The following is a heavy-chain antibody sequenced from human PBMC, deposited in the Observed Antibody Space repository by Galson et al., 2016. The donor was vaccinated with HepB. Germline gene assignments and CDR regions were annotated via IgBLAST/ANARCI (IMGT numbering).Heavy chain of an antibody. V-gene: IGHV3-9*01. J-gene: IGHJ4*02. CDR2: ISWNSGTI. CDR1: GFTFDEYA. Sequence: LRLSCAASGFTFDEYARHWVRQAPGKGLEWVSTISWNSGTIHYMDSVKGRFTTSRDNAKNSLYLQMDGLKTEDTALYYCAKDMSAGAAASGCFDCWGQGTLVTVSS. D-gene: IGHD6-13*01. CDR3: AKDMSAGAAASGCFDC.